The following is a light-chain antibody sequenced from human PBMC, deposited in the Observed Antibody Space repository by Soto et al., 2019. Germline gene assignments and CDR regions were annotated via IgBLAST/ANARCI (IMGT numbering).Light chain of an antibody. Sequence: EIVLTQSPATLSLSPWERATLSCRASQSVSNYLAWSQHKPGQAPRLLIYDASNRATGIPDRFSGSGSGTDFTLTISRLEPEDFAVYYCQQYVNSPWTFGQGTKVDIK. V-gene: IGKV3-20*01. J-gene: IGKJ1*01. CDR3: QQYVNSPWT. CDR2: DAS. CDR1: QSVSNY.